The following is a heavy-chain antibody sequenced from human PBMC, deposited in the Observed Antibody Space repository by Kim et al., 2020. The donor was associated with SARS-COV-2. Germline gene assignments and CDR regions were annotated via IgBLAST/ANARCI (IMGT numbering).Heavy chain of an antibody. CDR3: AKDTTAMLNDAFDI. CDR1: GFIFGNHA. J-gene: IGHJ3*02. Sequence: GGSLRLSCAASGFIFGNHAMHWVRQAPGKGLEWVSGISWHSGTIAYVDSVEGRFTISRDNAKNSLYLQMNSLRPEDTALYFCAKDTTAMLNDAFDIWGQGTMVTVSS. D-gene: IGHD5-18*01. CDR2: ISWHSGTI. V-gene: IGHV3-9*01.